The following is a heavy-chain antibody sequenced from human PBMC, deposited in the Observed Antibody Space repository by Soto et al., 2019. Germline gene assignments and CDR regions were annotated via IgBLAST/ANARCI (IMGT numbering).Heavy chain of an antibody. CDR3: ASGSGSSSWGGYYYGMDV. V-gene: IGHV1-69*01. Sequence: QVQLVQSGAEVKKPGSSVKVSCKASGGTFSSYAISWVRQAPGQGLEWMGGIIPIFGTANYAQKFQGRVTITADESTSTAYMELSSLRSEDTAVHYCASGSGSSSWGGYYYGMDVWGQGTTVTVSS. CDR1: GGTFSSYA. CDR2: IIPIFGTA. D-gene: IGHD6-13*01. J-gene: IGHJ6*02.